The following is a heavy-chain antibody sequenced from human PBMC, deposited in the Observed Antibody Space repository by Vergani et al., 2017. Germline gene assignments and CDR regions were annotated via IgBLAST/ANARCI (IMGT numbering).Heavy chain of an antibody. D-gene: IGHD4-23*01. J-gene: IGHJ5*02. Sequence: QVQLQQWGAGLLKPSETLSLTCAVYGGSFSGYYWSWIRQPPGKGLEWIGEINHSGSTNYNPSLKSRVTISVDTSKNQFSMKLSSVTAADTAVYYCAGGFATVGGWFDPWGQGTLVTVSS. V-gene: IGHV4-34*01. CDR2: INHSGST. CDR3: AGGFATVGGWFDP. CDR1: GGSFSGYY.